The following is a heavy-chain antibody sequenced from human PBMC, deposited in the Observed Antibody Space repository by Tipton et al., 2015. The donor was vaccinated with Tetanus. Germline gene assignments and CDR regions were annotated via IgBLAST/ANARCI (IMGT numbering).Heavy chain of an antibody. Sequence: TLSLTCTVSGGSISGSYWNWIRQPPGKGLEWIGYVYYNGNTHYNPALKSRVTISVDTSKNQFSLKLSSVTAADTAIYYCAREVPAAGNFDSWGQGTRVTVSS. D-gene: IGHD2-2*01. J-gene: IGHJ4*02. CDR2: VYYNGNT. CDR3: AREVPAAGNFDS. V-gene: IGHV4-59*01. CDR1: GGSISGSY.